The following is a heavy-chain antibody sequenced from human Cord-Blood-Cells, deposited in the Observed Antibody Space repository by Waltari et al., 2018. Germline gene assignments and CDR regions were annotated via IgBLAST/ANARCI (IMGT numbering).Heavy chain of an antibody. CDR3: AKARVVGAPTGGFDL. D-gene: IGHD2-8*02. Sequence: QVQLPESGPGLVKPSETLSLTCAVSVYSISSGYFWGWIRQPPGKGLEWIGSIYHSGSTYYNPSLKSRVTISVDMSKNQFSLKLSSVTAADTAVYYCAKARVVGAPTGGFDLWGRGTLVTVSS. CDR1: VYSISSGYF. J-gene: IGHJ2*01. V-gene: IGHV4-38-2*01. CDR2: IYHSGST.